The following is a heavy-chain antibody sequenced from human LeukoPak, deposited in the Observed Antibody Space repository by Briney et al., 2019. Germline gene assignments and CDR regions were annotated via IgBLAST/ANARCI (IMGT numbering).Heavy chain of an antibody. CDR3: AGTRYSSGWYHFDY. V-gene: IGHV4-59*07. J-gene: IGHJ4*02. Sequence: SDTLSLTCTGSGGSISTSYWSWIRQPPGKGLEWIGYIYYSGSTNYNPSLKSRVTISVDTSKNQFSLKLSSVTAADTAVYYCAGTRYSSGWYHFDYWGQGTLVTVSS. CDR2: IYYSGST. D-gene: IGHD6-19*01. CDR1: GGSISTSY.